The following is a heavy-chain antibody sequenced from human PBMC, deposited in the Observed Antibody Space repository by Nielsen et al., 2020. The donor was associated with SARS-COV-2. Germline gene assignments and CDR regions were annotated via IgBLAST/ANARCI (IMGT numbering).Heavy chain of an antibody. CDR1: GFTFSSYN. CDR3: ARDPGIAAAGHFDP. J-gene: IGHJ5*02. D-gene: IGHD6-13*01. CDR2: ISSSSSYI. Sequence: GESLKISCAASGFTFSSYNMNWVRQAPGKGLEWVSSISSSSSYIYYADSVKGRFTISRDNAKNSLYLQMNSLRAEDTAVYYCARDPGIAAAGHFDPWGQGTLVTVSS. V-gene: IGHV3-21*01.